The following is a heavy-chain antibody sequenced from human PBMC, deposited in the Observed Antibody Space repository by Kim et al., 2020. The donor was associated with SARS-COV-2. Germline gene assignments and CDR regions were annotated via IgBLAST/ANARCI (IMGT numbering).Heavy chain of an antibody. CDR2: IYYSGST. D-gene: IGHD3-10*01. J-gene: IGHJ4*02. Sequence: SETLSLTCTVSGGSISSYYWSWIRQPPGKGLEWIGYIYYSGSTNYNPSLKSRVTISVDTSKNQFSLKLSSVTAADTAVYYCAREWFGEFIIDYWGQGTLVTVSS. V-gene: IGHV4-59*01. CDR3: AREWFGEFIIDY. CDR1: GGSISSYY.